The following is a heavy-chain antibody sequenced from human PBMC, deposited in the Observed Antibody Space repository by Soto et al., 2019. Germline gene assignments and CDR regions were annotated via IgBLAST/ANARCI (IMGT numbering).Heavy chain of an antibody. V-gene: IGHV4-4*02. CDR1: GGSISSKDW. Sequence: QVQLQESGPGLVKPSGTLSLTCAVSGGSISSKDWWSWVRQPPGKGLEWIGEISHSGTTKYNPSLNIRGTISLDTSKNHYSLKLSSVTAADTAMYYCSREGVREPGLLGPWGQGPPVIVSS. CDR2: ISHSGTT. CDR3: SREGVREPGLLGP. J-gene: IGHJ5*02. D-gene: IGHD3-10*01.